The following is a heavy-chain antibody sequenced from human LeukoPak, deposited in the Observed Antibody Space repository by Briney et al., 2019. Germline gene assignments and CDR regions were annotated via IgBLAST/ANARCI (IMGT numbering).Heavy chain of an antibody. J-gene: IGHJ4*02. V-gene: IGHV3-23*01. CDR1: GFTFSSDA. CDR2: ISGSGGST. D-gene: IGHD3-3*01. CDR3: AKDLTSTIFGVVTHSPPDY. Sequence: GGSLRLSCAASGFTFSSDAMSWVRQAPGKGLEWVSAISGSGGSTYYADSVKGRFTISRDNSKNTLYLQMNSLRAEDTAVYYCAKDLTSTIFGVVTHSPPDYWGQGTLVTVSS.